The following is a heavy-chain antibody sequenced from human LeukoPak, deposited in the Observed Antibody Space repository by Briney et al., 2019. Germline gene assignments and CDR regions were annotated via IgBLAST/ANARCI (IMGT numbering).Heavy chain of an antibody. J-gene: IGHJ4*02. D-gene: IGHD6-13*01. CDR1: GFTFTSNA. CDR2: ISGNGDGT. V-gene: IGHV3-23*01. CDR3: AKTQQLGY. Sequence: GGSLRLSCAASGFTFTSNAMSWVRQAPGKGLEWVSSISGNGDGTYYADSVKDRFTISRDNSKNTLYLQMNSLRAEDTAVYYCAKTQQLGYWGQGTLVTVSS.